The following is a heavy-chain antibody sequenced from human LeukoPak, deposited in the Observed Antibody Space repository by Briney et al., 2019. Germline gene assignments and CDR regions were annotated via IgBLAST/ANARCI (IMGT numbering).Heavy chain of an antibody. CDR3: ARSYSGYDRGGLDY. V-gene: IGHV4-59*12. CDR2: IYYSGST. Sequence: SETLSLTCTVSGGSISSYYWSWIRQPAGKGLEWIGYIYYSGSTNYNPSLKSRVTISVDTSKNQFSLKLSSVTAADTAVYYCARSYSGYDRGGLDYWGQGTLVTVSS. D-gene: IGHD5-12*01. J-gene: IGHJ4*02. CDR1: GGSISSYY.